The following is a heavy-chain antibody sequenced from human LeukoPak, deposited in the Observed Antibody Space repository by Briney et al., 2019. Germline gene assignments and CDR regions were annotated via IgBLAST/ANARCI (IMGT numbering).Heavy chain of an antibody. CDR2: INPNSGGT. Sequence: PRASVKVSCKASGYTFTGYYMHWGRQAPGQGREWMGRINPNSGGTNYAQRFQGRVTMTRDTYISTAYMELSRLRSDDTAVYYCARLTPRIAATGTLYYYYLDVWGKGTTVTVSS. J-gene: IGHJ6*03. CDR1: GYTFTGYY. D-gene: IGHD6-13*01. CDR3: ARLTPRIAATGTLYYYYLDV. V-gene: IGHV1-2*06.